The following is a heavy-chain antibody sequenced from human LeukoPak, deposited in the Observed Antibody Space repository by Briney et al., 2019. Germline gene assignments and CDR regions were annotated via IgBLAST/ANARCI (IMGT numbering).Heavy chain of an antibody. J-gene: IGHJ3*02. Sequence: GASVKVSCKASGGTFSSYAFSWVRQAPGQGLEWMGGIIPLLGTANYAQKLQGRVTMTTDTSTSTAYMELRSLRSDDTAVYYCAREYCSGGSCYSWAFDIWGQGTMVTVSS. CDR3: AREYCSGGSCYSWAFDI. CDR1: GGTFSSYA. V-gene: IGHV1-69*05. D-gene: IGHD2-15*01. CDR2: IIPLLGTA.